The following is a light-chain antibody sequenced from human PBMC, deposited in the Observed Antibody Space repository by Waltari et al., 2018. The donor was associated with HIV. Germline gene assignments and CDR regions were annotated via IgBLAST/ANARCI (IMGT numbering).Light chain of an antibody. CDR3: SSYAGTSNFVL. J-gene: IGLJ2*01. V-gene: IGLV2-11*01. CDR1: SIDVGDYNY. Sequence: QSALTQPRSVSESPGQSVTISCTGPSIDVGDYNYVSWYQQHPGRAPKFIIYNVSERPSGVPDRFSGSKSGNTASLTISGLQAEDEADYYCSSYAGTSNFVLFGGGTKLTVL. CDR2: NVS.